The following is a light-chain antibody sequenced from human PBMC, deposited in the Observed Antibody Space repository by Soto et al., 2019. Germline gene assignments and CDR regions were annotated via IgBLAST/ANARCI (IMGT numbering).Light chain of an antibody. Sequence: QSVLTQSSSASASLGSSVKFTCTLSSGHSSYIIAWHQQQPGKAPRYLMKLEGSGSYNKGSGVPDRFSGSSSGADRSLTISNLQFEDEADYYCETWDSNIWVFGGGTKLTVL. CDR1: SGHSSYI. CDR3: ETWDSNIWV. CDR2: LEGSGSY. V-gene: IGLV4-60*02. J-gene: IGLJ3*02.